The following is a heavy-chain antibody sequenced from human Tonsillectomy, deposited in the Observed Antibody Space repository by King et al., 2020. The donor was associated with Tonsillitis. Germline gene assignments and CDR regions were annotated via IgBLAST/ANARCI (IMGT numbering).Heavy chain of an antibody. CDR2: IYYSGST. CDR1: GGSISSYY. D-gene: IGHD2-2*02. V-gene: IGHV4-59*01. Sequence: VQLQESGPGLVKPSETLSLTCTVSGGSISSYYWSWIRQPPGKELEWIGYIYYSGSTNYNPSLKSRVTISLDTSKNQFSLKLSSVTAADTAVYYCATIPGDESVWYFVLWGRGTLVTDSS. J-gene: IGHJ2*01. CDR3: ATIPGDESVWYFVL.